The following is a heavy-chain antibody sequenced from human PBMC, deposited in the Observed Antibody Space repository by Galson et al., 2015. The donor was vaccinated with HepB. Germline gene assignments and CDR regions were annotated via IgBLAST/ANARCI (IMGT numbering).Heavy chain of an antibody. CDR1: GFTFSSYW. CDR2: IKSKTDGGTT. V-gene: IGHV3-15*07. D-gene: IGHD3-22*01. CDR3: TTDPVFWWLSEPFDY. J-gene: IGHJ4*02. Sequence: SLRLSCAASGFTFSSYWMHWVRQAPGKGLEWVGRIKSKTDGGTTDYAAPVKGRFTISRDDSKNTLYLQMNSLKTEDTAVYYCTTDPVFWWLSEPFDYWGQGTLVTVSS.